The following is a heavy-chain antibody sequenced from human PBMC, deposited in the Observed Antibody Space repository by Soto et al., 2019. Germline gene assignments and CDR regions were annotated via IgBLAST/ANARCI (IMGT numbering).Heavy chain of an antibody. J-gene: IGHJ1*01. CDR1: GYTFTNYA. V-gene: IGHV1-18*01. CDR2: ISAYNGNT. D-gene: IGHD3-9*01. CDR3: ARSPGYDILTGYQYFQH. Sequence: GASVKVSCTASGYTFTNYAVHWVRQVPEQGLEWMGWISAYNGNTNYAQKLQGRVTMTTDTSTSTAYMELRSLRSDDTAVYYCARSPGYDILTGYQYFQHWGQGTLVTVSS.